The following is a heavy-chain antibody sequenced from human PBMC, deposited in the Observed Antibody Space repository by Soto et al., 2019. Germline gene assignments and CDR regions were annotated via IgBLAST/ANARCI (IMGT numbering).Heavy chain of an antibody. CDR2: ILPIFGTT. Sequence: QVQLGQSGAEVKKPGSSVKVSCKASGGTFNTYNIKWVRQAPGQGLQWMGGILPIFGTTNYAQRFQGRVTITADDSTSTAYLELSSLRSEDTAVYYCARDETGDSYYYYYGMDVWGQGKTVTVTS. CDR1: GGTFNTYN. D-gene: IGHD7-27*01. J-gene: IGHJ6*02. V-gene: IGHV1-69*01. CDR3: ARDETGDSYYYYYGMDV.